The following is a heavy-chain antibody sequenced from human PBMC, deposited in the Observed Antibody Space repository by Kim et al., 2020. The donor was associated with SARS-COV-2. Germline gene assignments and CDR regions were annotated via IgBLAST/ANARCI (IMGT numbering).Heavy chain of an antibody. CDR3: ARGIVDTAMVDY. J-gene: IGHJ4*02. D-gene: IGHD5-18*01. V-gene: IGHV4-61*02. Sequence: NYNPSLKSRVTISVDTSKNQFSLKLSSVTAADTAVYYCARGIVDTAMVDYWGQGTLVTVSS.